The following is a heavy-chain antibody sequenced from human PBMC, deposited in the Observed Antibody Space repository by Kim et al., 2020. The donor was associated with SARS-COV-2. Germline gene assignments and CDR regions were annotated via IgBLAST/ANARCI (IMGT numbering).Heavy chain of an antibody. D-gene: IGHD6-13*01. CDR3: AKDRWQQLDMFDY. Sequence: GGSLRLSCAASGFTFSSYAMSWVRQASGKGLEWVSAISGSGGSTYYADSVKGRFTISRDNSKNTLYLQMNSLRAEDTAVYYCAKDRWQQLDMFDYWGQGTLVTVSS. CDR1: GFTFSSYA. J-gene: IGHJ4*02. CDR2: ISGSGGST. V-gene: IGHV3-23*01.